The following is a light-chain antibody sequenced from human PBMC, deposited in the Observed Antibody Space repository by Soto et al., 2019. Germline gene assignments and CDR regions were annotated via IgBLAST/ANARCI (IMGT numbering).Light chain of an antibody. V-gene: IGKV1-9*01. CDR1: QDISSY. Sequence: IQLTQSPSSLYASVEDRVTITCRASQDISSYLAWYQQKPGKAPKLLIYAASTLQSGVPSRFSGSGSGTDFTLTISSLQPEDFATYYCQQLNSYPRTFAQGTKLQIK. CDR2: AAS. CDR3: QQLNSYPRT. J-gene: IGKJ2*02.